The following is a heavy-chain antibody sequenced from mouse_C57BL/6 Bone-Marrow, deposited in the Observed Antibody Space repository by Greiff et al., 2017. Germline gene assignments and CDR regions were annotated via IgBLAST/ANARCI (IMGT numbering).Heavy chain of an antibody. Sequence: EVQLQESGGDLVKPGGSLKLSCAASGFTFSSYGMSWVRQTPDKRLEWVATISSGGSYTYYPDSVKGRFTISRDNAKNTLYLQMSSLKSEDTAMYYCARPDYYGSNFAYWGQGTLVTVSA. J-gene: IGHJ3*01. D-gene: IGHD1-1*01. V-gene: IGHV5-6*01. CDR1: GFTFSSYG. CDR3: ARPDYYGSNFAY. CDR2: ISSGGSYT.